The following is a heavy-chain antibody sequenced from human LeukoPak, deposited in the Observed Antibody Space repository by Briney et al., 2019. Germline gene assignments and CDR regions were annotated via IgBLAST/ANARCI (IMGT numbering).Heavy chain of an antibody. D-gene: IGHD3-10*01. J-gene: IGHJ4*02. CDR3: AREGSRYFDY. CDR1: GFTFSSYG. Sequence: PGGSLRLSCAASGFTFSSYGMHWVRPAPGKGLEWVAVIWYDGSNKYYADSVKGRFTISRDNSKNTLYLQMNSLRAEDTAVYYCAREGSRYFDYWGQGTLVTVSS. CDR2: IWYDGSNK. V-gene: IGHV3-33*01.